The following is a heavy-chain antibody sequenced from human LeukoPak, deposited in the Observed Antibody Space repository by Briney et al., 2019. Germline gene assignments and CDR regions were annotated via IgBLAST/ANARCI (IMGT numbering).Heavy chain of an antibody. CDR3: ARGPTYYYDSSGYYY. D-gene: IGHD3-22*01. CDR1: GGSFSGYY. V-gene: IGHV4-34*01. Sequence: SETLSLTCAVYGGSFSGYYWSWIRQPPGKGLEWIGEINHSGSTNYNPSLKSRVTISVDTSKNQFSLKLSSVTAADTAVYYCARGPTYYYDSSGYYYWGQGTLVTVSS. CDR2: INHSGST. J-gene: IGHJ4*02.